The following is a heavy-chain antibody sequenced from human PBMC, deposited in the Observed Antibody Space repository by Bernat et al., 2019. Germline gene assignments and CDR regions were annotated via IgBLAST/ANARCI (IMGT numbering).Heavy chain of an antibody. Sequence: EVQLVESGGGLVQPGGSLRLSCAASGFTFSSYSMNWVRQAPGKGLGWVSYISSSSSTIYYADSVKGRFTISRDNAKNSLYLQMSSLRDEGTAVYYCAKGLRFLEWFPWGGDYWGQGTLVTVSS. CDR3: AKGLRFLEWFPWGGDY. CDR2: ISSSSSTI. V-gene: IGHV3-48*02. D-gene: IGHD3-3*01. CDR1: GFTFSSYS. J-gene: IGHJ4*02.